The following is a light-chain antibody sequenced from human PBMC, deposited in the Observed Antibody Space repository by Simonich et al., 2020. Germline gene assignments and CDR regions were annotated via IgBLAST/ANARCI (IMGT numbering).Light chain of an antibody. CDR3: QTWGTGIRV. Sequence: QLVLTQSPSASASLGASVKLTCTLSSGHSSYAIAWHHQQPEKGPRYLMKLNSDVSHSKGDGIPDRFSGSSSGAERYLTISSLQSEDEADYYCQTWGTGIRVFGGGTKLTVL. V-gene: IGLV4-69*01. CDR2: LNSDVSH. CDR1: SGHSSYA. J-gene: IGLJ3*02.